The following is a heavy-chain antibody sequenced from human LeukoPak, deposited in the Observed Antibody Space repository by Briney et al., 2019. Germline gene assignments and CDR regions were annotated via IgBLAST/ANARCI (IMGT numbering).Heavy chain of an antibody. CDR2: ISAYNGNT. Sequence: ASVKVSCKASGYTFTSYGISWVRQAPGQGLEWMGWISAYNGNTNYAQKLQGRVTMTTDTSTSTAYMELRSLRSDDTAVYYCARDMYYYGSGSYYFDYWGQGTLVTVSS. CDR3: ARDMYYYGSGSYYFDY. D-gene: IGHD3-10*01. J-gene: IGHJ4*02. V-gene: IGHV1-18*01. CDR1: GYTFTSYG.